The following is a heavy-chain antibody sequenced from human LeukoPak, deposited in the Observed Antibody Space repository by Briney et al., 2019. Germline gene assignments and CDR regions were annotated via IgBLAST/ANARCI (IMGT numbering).Heavy chain of an antibody. CDR1: GFTFSSYA. J-gene: IGHJ4*02. V-gene: IGHV3-23*01. D-gene: IGHD4-11*01. Sequence: GGSLRLSCAASGFTFSSYAMSWVRQAPGKGLEWVSAISGSGGSTYYADSVKGRFTISRDNSKNTLYLQMNSLRAEDTAVYCCAKQFTVTSLGRDYWGQGTLVTVSS. CDR2: ISGSGGST. CDR3: AKQFTVTSLGRDY.